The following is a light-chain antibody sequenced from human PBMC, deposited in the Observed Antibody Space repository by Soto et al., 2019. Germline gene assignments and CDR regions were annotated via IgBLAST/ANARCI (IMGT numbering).Light chain of an antibody. CDR3: SSYAGSNNGV. CDR1: SSDVGGYNY. V-gene: IGLV2-8*01. CDR2: EVS. Sequence: QSALTQPPSASWSPGQSVTISCTGTSSDVGGYNYVSWYQQHPGKAPKLMIYEVSKRPSGVPDRFSGSKSGNTASLTVSGLQAEDEADYYCSSYAGSNNGVFGGGTKLNVL. J-gene: IGLJ2*01.